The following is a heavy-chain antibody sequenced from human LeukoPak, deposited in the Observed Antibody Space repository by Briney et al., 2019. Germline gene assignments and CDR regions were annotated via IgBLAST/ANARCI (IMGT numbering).Heavy chain of an antibody. CDR2: IYPGDSDT. V-gene: IGHV5-51*01. Sequence: GESLQISCKGSGYIFTSYWIGWVRQLPGKGLEWMGIIYPGDSDTRDSPSFQGQVTISAHKSISTAYLQWSSLKASDTAMYYCARQPPTGYSSGWSDYWGQGTLVTDSS. D-gene: IGHD6-19*01. CDR1: GYIFTSYW. CDR3: ARQPPTGYSSGWSDY. J-gene: IGHJ4*02.